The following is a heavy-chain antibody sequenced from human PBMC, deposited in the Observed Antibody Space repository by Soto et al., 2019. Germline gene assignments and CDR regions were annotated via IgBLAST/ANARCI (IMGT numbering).Heavy chain of an antibody. CDR2: ISGSGGST. CDR3: ANTKTQDGEIGAFDI. Sequence: GGSLRLSCAASGFTFSSYAMSWVRQAPGKGLEWVSAISGSGGSTYYADSVKGRFTISRDNSKNTLYLQMNSLRAEDTAVYYCANTKTQDGEIGAFDIWGQGTMVTVSS. D-gene: IGHD3-10*01. CDR1: GFTFSSYA. J-gene: IGHJ3*02. V-gene: IGHV3-23*01.